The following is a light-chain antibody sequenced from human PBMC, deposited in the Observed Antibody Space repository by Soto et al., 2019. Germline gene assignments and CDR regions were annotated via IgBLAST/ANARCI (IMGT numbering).Light chain of an antibody. V-gene: IGKV3-20*01. CDR1: QTVTTR. Sequence: LVLTQSQGTLSLSPGERVPLSCRASQTVTTRLAWYQHKPGQAPTLLMSGASNRASGVPVRFSGSGSGTDFTLTITRLEPEDFALYYCQQYGGSPITFGLGTRLEIK. CDR3: QQYGGSPIT. J-gene: IGKJ5*01. CDR2: GAS.